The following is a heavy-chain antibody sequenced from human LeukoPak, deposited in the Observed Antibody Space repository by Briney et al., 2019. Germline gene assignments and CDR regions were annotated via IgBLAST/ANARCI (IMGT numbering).Heavy chain of an antibody. CDR2: IYYSGST. V-gene: IGHV4-59*08. CDR3: ARSVADSSGYPDAFDI. CDR1: GGSISSYY. J-gene: IGHJ3*02. Sequence: KPSETLSLTCTVSGGSISSYYWSWIRQPPGKGLEWIGYIYYSGSTNYNPSLKSRVTISVDTSKNQFSLKLSSVTAADTAVYYCARSVADSSGYPDAFDIWGQGTMVTVSS. D-gene: IGHD3-22*01.